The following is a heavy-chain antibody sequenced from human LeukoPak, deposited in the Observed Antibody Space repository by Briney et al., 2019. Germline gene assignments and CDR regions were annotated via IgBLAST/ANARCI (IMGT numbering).Heavy chain of an antibody. V-gene: IGHV4-59*12. D-gene: IGHD3-3*01. CDR1: GGSISSYY. CDR2: IYYSGST. J-gene: IGHJ6*02. CDR3: ARGPRALRFLDPYGMDV. Sequence: PSETLSLTCTVSGGSISSYYWSWIRQPPGKGLEWIGYIYYSGSTNYNPSLKSRVTISVDTSKNQFSLKLSSVTAADTAVYYCARGPRALRFLDPYGMDVWGQGTTVTVSS.